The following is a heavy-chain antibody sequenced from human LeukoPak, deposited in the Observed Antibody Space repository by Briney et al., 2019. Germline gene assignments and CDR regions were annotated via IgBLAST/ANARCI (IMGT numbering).Heavy chain of an antibody. J-gene: IGHJ4*02. Sequence: SQTLSLTCVISGDSVSSNSAAWNWIRQSPSRGLEWLGRTYYRSKWYNDYAVSVKSRITINPDTSKNQFSLQLNSVTPEDTAVYYCARDTAPDYYDGSGYQVGFDYWGQGTLVTVSS. CDR2: TYYRSKWYN. CDR3: ARDTAPDYYDGSGYQVGFDY. V-gene: IGHV6-1*01. CDR1: GDSVSSNSAA. D-gene: IGHD3-22*01.